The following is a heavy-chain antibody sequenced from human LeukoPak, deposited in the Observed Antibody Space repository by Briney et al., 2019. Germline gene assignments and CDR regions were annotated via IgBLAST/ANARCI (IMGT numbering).Heavy chain of an antibody. CDR2: ISSSSSYT. Sequence: GGSLRLSCAASGFTFSDYYMSWIRQAPGKGLEWVSYISSSSSYTNYADSVKGRFTISRDNAKNSLYLQVNSLRAEDTAVYYCAREPYDSSGYYYLFDYWGQGTLVTVSS. CDR1: GFTFSDYY. J-gene: IGHJ4*02. V-gene: IGHV3-11*05. D-gene: IGHD3-22*01. CDR3: AREPYDSSGYYYLFDY.